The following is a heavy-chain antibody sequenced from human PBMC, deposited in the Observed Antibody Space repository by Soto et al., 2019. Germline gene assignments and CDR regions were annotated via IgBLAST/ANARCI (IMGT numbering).Heavy chain of an antibody. CDR3: ASRVVMAPGYPDAFDI. D-gene: IGHD3-3*01. V-gene: IGHV1-46*03. J-gene: IGHJ3*02. CDR1: GYTLTSYY. Sequence: GASVTVSCAASGYTLTSYYMHWVRHAPGQGLEWMGIINPSGGSTSYAQKFQGRVTMTRDTSTSTVYMELSSLRSEDTAVYYCASRVVMAPGYPDAFDIWGQGTMVTVSS. CDR2: INPSGGST.